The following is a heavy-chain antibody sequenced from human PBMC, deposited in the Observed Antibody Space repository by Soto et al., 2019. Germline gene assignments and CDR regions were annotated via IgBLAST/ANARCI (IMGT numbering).Heavy chain of an antibody. CDR1: GGTFSSDA. CDR2: IIPIFGTA. D-gene: IGHD2-15*01. J-gene: IGHJ4*02. Sequence: GPSVKVSCKASGGTFSSDAIAWVRQAPGQGLEWMGGIIPIFGTANYAQKFQGRVTITADESTTTAYMELSSLRSEDTAVYYCAARRYCSGGSCPDYFDYWGQGTLVTVSS. V-gene: IGHV1-69*13. CDR3: AARRYCSGGSCPDYFDY.